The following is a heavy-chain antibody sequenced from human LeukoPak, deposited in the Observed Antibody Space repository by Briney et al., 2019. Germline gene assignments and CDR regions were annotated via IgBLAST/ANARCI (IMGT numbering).Heavy chain of an antibody. CDR3: ARTYCSSTSCLDS. D-gene: IGHD2-2*01. CDR1: GFTFSGYS. V-gene: IGHV3-21*01. CDR2: ISSSSSYI. J-gene: IGHJ4*02. Sequence: TGGSLRLSCAASGFTFSGYSMNWVRKAPGKGLGWVSSISSSSSYIYYADSVKGRFTISRDNAKNSLYLQMNSLRAEDTAVYYCARTYCSSTSCLDSWGQGTLVTVSS.